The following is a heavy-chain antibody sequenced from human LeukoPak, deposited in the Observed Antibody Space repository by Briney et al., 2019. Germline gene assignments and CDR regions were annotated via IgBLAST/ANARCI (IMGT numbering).Heavy chain of an antibody. J-gene: IGHJ4*02. CDR1: GDTLSELT. V-gene: IGHV1-24*01. Sequence: ASVTVSFKVSGDTLSELTMHWVRQAPGKGLEWMGGFDPGAGEILYAQQFQGRVTMTEDTSTDTAYMELTSLRSEDSGVFFCAAGGIYSLLDYWGQGTLVTVSS. CDR2: FDPGAGEI. CDR3: AAGGIYSLLDY. D-gene: IGHD3-10*01.